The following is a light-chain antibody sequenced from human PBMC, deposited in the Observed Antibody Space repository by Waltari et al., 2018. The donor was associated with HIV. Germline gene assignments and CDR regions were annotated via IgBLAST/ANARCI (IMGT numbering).Light chain of an antibody. V-gene: IGLV3-21*02. Sequence: SYVLTQAPSVSVAPGQTATISCGNLGRNSVQWYRQKPGRAPLLVVLDDVDRSSGIPARFSGARSGERATLTIRGVEAGDEADYYCQVWDRSYKEAVFGGGT. CDR2: DDV. CDR1: NLGRNS. J-gene: IGLJ2*01. CDR3: QVWDRSYKEAV.